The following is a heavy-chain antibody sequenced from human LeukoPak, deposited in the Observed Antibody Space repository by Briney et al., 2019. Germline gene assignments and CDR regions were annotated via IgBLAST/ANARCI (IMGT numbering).Heavy chain of an antibody. CDR2: ISSSGTTI. Sequence: GGSLRLSCAASGFTFSSYEMNWVRQAPGKGLEWVSYISSSGTTIHYADSVKGRFTISRDNAKNSLYLQMNSLRAEDTALYYCARGGRGYSSVYFDYWGQGTLVTVSS. J-gene: IGHJ4*02. CDR3: ARGGRGYSSVYFDY. D-gene: IGHD5-18*01. CDR1: GFTFSSYE. V-gene: IGHV3-48*03.